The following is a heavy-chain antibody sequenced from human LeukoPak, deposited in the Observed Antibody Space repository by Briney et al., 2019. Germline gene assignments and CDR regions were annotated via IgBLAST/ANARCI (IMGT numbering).Heavy chain of an antibody. J-gene: IGHJ4*02. CDR3: ARDRELAVDY. D-gene: IGHD1-26*01. CDR1: GFTFSSYA. CDR2: ISYDGNNK. V-gene: IGHV3-30*04. Sequence: GGSLRLSCAASGFTFSSYAMHWVRQAPGKGLEWVAVISYDGNNKYYADSVKGRFTISRDNSKNTLYLQMNSLRADDTAVYYCARDRELAVDYWGQGTLVTVSS.